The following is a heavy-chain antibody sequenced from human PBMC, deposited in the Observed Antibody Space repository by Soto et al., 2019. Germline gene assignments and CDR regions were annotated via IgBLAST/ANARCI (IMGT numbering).Heavy chain of an antibody. CDR1: GFTFSSYS. J-gene: IGHJ5*02. CDR3: ARGRYCSGGSCPNWFDP. Sequence: EVQLVESGGGLVQPGGSLRLSCAASGFTFSSYSMNWVRQDPGKGLEWDSYISSSSSTIYYADSVKGRFTIPRDNAKNSLNLQMNSLRDEDTAVYYCARGRYCSGGSCPNWFDPWGQGTLVTVSS. V-gene: IGHV3-48*02. D-gene: IGHD2-15*01. CDR2: ISSSSSTI.